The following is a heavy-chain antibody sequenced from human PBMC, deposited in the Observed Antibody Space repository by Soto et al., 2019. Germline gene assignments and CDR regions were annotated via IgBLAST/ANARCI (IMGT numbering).Heavy chain of an antibody. V-gene: IGHV4-30-4*01. CDR1: GSSISSGDYY. J-gene: IGHJ4*02. CDR3: ARAFYRYYFDY. CDR2: IYYSGST. D-gene: IGHD3-3*01. Sequence: SETLSLTCTVSGSSISSGDYYWSWIRQPPGKGLEWIGYIYYSGSTYYNPSLKSRVTISVDTSKNQFSLKLSSVTAADTAVYYCARAFYRYYFDYWGQGTLVTVSS.